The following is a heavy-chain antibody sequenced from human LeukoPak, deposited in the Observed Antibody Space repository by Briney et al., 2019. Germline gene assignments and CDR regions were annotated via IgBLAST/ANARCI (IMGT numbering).Heavy chain of an antibody. Sequence: PGGSLRLSCAASGFTFSSYGMHWVRQAPGKGLEWVAVISYDGSNKYYADSVKGRFTISRDNSKNTLYLQMNSLRAEDTAVHYCAGGYCSGGSCYPPVDPWGQGTLVTVSS. CDR1: GFTFSSYG. CDR2: ISYDGSNK. D-gene: IGHD2-15*01. J-gene: IGHJ5*02. V-gene: IGHV3-30*03. CDR3: AGGYCSGGSCYPPVDP.